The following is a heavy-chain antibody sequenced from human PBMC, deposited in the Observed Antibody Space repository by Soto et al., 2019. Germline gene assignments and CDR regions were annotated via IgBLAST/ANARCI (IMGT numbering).Heavy chain of an antibody. Sequence: SETLSLTCTVSGGSVNIGGYQWSCIRQHPGKDLEWIGDIYYSGSTYYNPSLKSRVTISIDTSTNHFSLHLSALTAADTAVYYCARAPIPNWNYYGMDVWGQGTTVTVSS. CDR3: ARAPIPNWNYYGMDV. CDR2: IYYSGST. D-gene: IGHD1-1*01. V-gene: IGHV4-31*03. J-gene: IGHJ6*02. CDR1: GGSVNIGGYQ.